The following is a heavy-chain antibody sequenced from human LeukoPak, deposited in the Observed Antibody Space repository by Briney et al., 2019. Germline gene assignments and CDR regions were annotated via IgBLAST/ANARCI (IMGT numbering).Heavy chain of an antibody. D-gene: IGHD3-10*01. CDR3: AREKYAGANWFDP. CDR1: GATFSSYA. J-gene: IGHJ5*02. CDR2: TIPSGGRA. Sequence: GSSGKLSCKASGATFSSYAIGMVRQAPGQGLEWMGGTIPSGGRANYAQKVQGRVTITTDESTSTAYMEMNSLRSEDTAVYYCAREKYAGANWFDPWGKRTLVTVSS. V-gene: IGHV1-69*05.